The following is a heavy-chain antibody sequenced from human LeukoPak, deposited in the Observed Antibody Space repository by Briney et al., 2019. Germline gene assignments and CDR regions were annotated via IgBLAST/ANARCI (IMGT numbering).Heavy chain of an antibody. Sequence: ASVKVSCKASGYTFTSYDINWVRQATGQGLEWMGWMKPNSGNTGYAQKFQGRVTMTRNTSISTAYMELSSLRSEDTAVYYCARDRPPPRYSSSWNYYYYGMDVWGQGTTVTVSS. CDR1: GYTFTSYD. V-gene: IGHV1-8*01. D-gene: IGHD6-6*01. CDR3: ARDRPPPRYSSSWNYYYYGMDV. CDR2: MKPNSGNT. J-gene: IGHJ6*02.